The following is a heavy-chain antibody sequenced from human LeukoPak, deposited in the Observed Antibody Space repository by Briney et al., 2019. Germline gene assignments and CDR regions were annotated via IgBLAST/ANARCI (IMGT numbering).Heavy chain of an antibody. CDR3: ARDPAVIVVVTAYYFDY. CDR1: GYTFSSYD. CDR2: MNPHSGNT. V-gene: IGHV1-8*01. J-gene: IGHJ4*02. D-gene: IGHD2-21*02. Sequence: ASVKVSCKASGYTFSSYDINWVRQATGQGLEWMGWMNPHSGNTGYAQKFQGRVTMTRNTSISTAYMELSSLRSEDTAVYYCARDPAVIVVVTAYYFDYWGQGTLVTVSS.